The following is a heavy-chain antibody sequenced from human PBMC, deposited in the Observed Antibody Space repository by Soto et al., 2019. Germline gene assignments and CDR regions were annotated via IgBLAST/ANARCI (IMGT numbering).Heavy chain of an antibody. D-gene: IGHD5-12*01. J-gene: IGHJ6*02. CDR3: ASLYSGYDPDGMDV. CDR1: GGSFSGYY. CDR2: INHSGST. V-gene: IGHV4-34*01. Sequence: SETLSLTCAVYGGSFSGYYWSWIRQPPGKGLEWIGEINHSGSTNYNPSLKSRVTISVDTSKNQFSLKLSSVTAADTAVYYCASLYSGYDPDGMDVWGQGTTVTVSS.